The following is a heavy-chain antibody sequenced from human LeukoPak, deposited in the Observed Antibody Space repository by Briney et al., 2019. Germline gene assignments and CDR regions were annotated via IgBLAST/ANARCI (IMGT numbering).Heavy chain of an antibody. D-gene: IGHD4-23*01. Sequence: SETLSLTCAVYGGSFSGYYWSWIRQPPGKGPEWIGEINHSGSTNYNPSLKSRVTISVDTSKNQFSLKLSSVTAADTAVYYCARRPPYGGNSFYYYYYMDVWGEGTTVTVSS. CDR1: GGSFSGYY. V-gene: IGHV4-34*01. CDR2: INHSGST. CDR3: ARRPPYGGNSFYYYYYMDV. J-gene: IGHJ6*03.